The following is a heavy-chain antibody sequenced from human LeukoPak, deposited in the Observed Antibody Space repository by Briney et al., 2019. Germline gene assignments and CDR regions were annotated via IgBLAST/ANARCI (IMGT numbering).Heavy chain of an antibody. V-gene: IGHV3-53*01. CDR3: ARDYGDYGRQM. Sequence: GGSLRLSCAASGFIVSSNYMNWVRQAPGKGLEWVSVIYSGGTTYYADSVKSRFTISRDNSKNTLCLQLNTLRAEDTAVYYCARDYGDYGRQMWGQGTRVTVSS. J-gene: IGHJ3*01. CDR2: IYSGGTT. D-gene: IGHD4-17*01. CDR1: GFIVSSNY.